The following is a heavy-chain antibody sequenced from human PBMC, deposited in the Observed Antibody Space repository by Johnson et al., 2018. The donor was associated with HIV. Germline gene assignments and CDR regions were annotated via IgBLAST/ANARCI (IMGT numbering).Heavy chain of an antibody. D-gene: IGHD2-2*01. Sequence: QVQLVESGGGVVQPGGSLRLSCAASGFTFSNYGMHWVRQAPGKGLEWVAFIRHDGSKKYYADSVKGRFTISRDNSKNTLYLQMNSLRAEETAVYYCARDRGVVVLHGAFDIWGQGTMVTVSS. CDR2: IRHDGSKK. V-gene: IGHV3-30*02. CDR1: GFTFSNYG. CDR3: ARDRGVVVLHGAFDI. J-gene: IGHJ3*02.